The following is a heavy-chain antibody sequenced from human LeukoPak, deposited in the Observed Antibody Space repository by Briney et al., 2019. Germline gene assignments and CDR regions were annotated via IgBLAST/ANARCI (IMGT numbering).Heavy chain of an antibody. CDR3: ARTWAYSSSWYWYFDL. J-gene: IGHJ2*01. V-gene: IGHV4-59*01. Sequence: PSETLSLTCTVSGGSISSYYWSWIRQPPGKGLEWIGYIYYSGSTNYNPSLKSRVTISVDTSKNQFSLKLSSVTAADTAVYYCARTWAYSSSWYWYFDLWGRGTLVTVSS. CDR2: IYYSGST. D-gene: IGHD6-13*01. CDR1: GGSISSYY.